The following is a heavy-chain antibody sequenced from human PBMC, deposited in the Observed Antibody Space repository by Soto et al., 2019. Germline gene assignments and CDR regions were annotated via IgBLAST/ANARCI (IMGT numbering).Heavy chain of an antibody. D-gene: IGHD6-19*01. J-gene: IGHJ5*02. V-gene: IGHV3-48*02. CDR3: ARDASGGPYLNYFDL. CDR2: VSSHSSTT. Sequence: QPGGSLRLSCAASGFTFSTYSMNWVRQAPGKGLEWVSYVSSHSSTTYYADSVKGRSSISRDNAQNSLSLQMNSLRDEDTAVYYCARDASGGPYLNYFDLWGQGTLVTVSS. CDR1: GFTFSTYS.